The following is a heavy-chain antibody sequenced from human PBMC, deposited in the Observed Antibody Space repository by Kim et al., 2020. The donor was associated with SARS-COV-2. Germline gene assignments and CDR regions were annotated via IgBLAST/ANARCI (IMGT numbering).Heavy chain of an antibody. CDR1: GGSISSYY. V-gene: IGHV4-59*01. D-gene: IGHD3-22*01. Sequence: SETLSLTCTVSGGSISSYYWSWIRQPPGKGLEWIGYICYSGSTNYNPSLKSRVTISVATYKNQVSLKLSAVTAAATAVYYCASTSRDYYDSSGYPNDAFDIWGQGTMVTVSS. J-gene: IGHJ3*02. CDR3: ASTSRDYYDSSGYPNDAFDI. CDR2: ICYSGST.